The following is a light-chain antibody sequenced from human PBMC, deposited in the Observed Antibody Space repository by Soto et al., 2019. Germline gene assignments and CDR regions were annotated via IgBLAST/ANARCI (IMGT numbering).Light chain of an antibody. V-gene: IGKV3-11*01. CDR1: QSVSSY. CDR2: DAS. J-gene: IGKJ2*01. CDR3: QQRSNWPPVYT. Sequence: EIVLTQSPATLSLSPGERATLSCRASQSVSSYLAWYQQKPGQAPRLLIYDASNRATGIPARFSGSGSGTDFTLTITSLEPKDFAVYYCQQRSNWPPVYTFGQGTKLEIK.